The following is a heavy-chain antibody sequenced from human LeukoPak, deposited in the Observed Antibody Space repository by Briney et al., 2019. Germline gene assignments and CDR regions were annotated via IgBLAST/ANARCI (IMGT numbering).Heavy chain of an antibody. CDR3: ARDGPRYSSSPPDY. CDR1: GFTFSSYS. V-gene: IGHV3-21*01. CDR2: ISSSSSYI. D-gene: IGHD6-6*01. J-gene: IGHJ4*02. Sequence: GGSLRLSCAASGFTFSSYSMTWVRQAPGKGLEWVSSISSSSSYIYYADSVKGRFTISRDNAKNSLYLQMNSLRAEDTAVYYCARDGPRYSSSPPDYWGQGTLVTVSS.